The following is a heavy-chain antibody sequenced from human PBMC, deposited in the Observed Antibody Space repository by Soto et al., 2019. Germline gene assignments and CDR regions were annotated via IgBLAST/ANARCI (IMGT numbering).Heavy chain of an antibody. CDR2: IIPIFGTA. J-gene: IGHJ6*02. V-gene: IGHV1-69*13. D-gene: IGHD6-6*01. CDR1: GGTFSSYA. CDR3: ARDERYSSSSTVSYGMDV. Sequence: ASVKVSCKVSGGTFSSYAISWVRQAPGQGLEWMGGIIPIFGTANYAQKFQGRVTITADESTSTAYMELSSLRSEDTAVYYCARDERYSSSSTVSYGMDVWGQGTTVTVSS.